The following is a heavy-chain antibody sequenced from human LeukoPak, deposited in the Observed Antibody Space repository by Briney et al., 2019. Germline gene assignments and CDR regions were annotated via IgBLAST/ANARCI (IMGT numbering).Heavy chain of an antibody. CDR3: AKDVLYCSGGSCYFNYFDY. J-gene: IGHJ4*02. V-gene: IGHV3-23*01. CDR1: GFSLSSYA. CDR2: ISGSGGST. D-gene: IGHD2-15*01. Sequence: GGSLRLSCTVSGFSLSSYAMSWVRQAPGKGLEWVSAISGSGGSTYYADSVKGRFTISRDNSKNTLYLQMNSLRAEDTAVYYCAKDVLYCSGGSCYFNYFDYWGQGTLVTVSS.